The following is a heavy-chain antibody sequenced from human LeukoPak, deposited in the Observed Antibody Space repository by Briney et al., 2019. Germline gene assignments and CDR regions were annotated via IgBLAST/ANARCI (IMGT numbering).Heavy chain of an antibody. D-gene: IGHD3-22*01. CDR2: IYHSGST. J-gene: IGHJ5*02. Sequence: SGTLSLTCAVSGGSISSSNWWSWVRQPPGKGLEWIGEIYHSGSTNYNPSLKSRVTISVDKSKNQFSLKLSSVTAADTAVYYCARVNSSGYYRWFDPWAREPWSPSPQ. CDR1: GGSISSSNW. CDR3: ARVNSSGYYRWFDP. V-gene: IGHV4-4*02.